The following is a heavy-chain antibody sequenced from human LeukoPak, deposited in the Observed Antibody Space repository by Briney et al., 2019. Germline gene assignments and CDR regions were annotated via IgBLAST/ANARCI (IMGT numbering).Heavy chain of an antibody. D-gene: IGHD3-10*01. V-gene: IGHV1-69*04. CDR1: GGTFSSYA. Sequence: SVKVSCKASGGTFSSYAISWVRQAPGQGLEWMGRIIPILGIANYAQKFQGRVTITADKSTSTAYMELSSLRSEDTAAYYGVYGSGPVGIYVWGQGTTVTVCS. J-gene: IGHJ6*02. CDR3: VYGSGPVGIYV. CDR2: IIPILGIA.